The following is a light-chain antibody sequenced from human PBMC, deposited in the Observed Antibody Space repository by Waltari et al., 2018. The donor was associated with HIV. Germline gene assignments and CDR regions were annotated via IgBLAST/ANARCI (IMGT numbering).Light chain of an antibody. CDR3: HVWESSSDEYV. CDR1: NVESKS. V-gene: IGLV3-21*02. Sequence: SYVLTQPASVSLAPGQTANVIVAGDNVESKSVHSYQQRAGKAPILVLYDDTDRPSGIPERFSGSSFGNTATLTISRVEAGDEGDYYCHVWESSSDEYVFGTGTKVTV. J-gene: IGLJ1*01. CDR2: DDT.